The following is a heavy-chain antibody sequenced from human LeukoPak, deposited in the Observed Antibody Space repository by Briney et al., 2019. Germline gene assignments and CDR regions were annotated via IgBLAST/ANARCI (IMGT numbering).Heavy chain of an antibody. D-gene: IGHD4-23*01. Sequence: GESLKISCKGSGYSFTIYWIGWVRQMPGKGLVGMAIIYPGDSDTRYSPSFQGQVTISADKSINTAYLQWSSLKASDTAMYYCARRVVNNRNWYFDLWGRGTLVTVSS. CDR2: IYPGDSDT. V-gene: IGHV5-51*01. J-gene: IGHJ2*01. CDR3: ARRVVNNRNWYFDL. CDR1: GYSFTIYW.